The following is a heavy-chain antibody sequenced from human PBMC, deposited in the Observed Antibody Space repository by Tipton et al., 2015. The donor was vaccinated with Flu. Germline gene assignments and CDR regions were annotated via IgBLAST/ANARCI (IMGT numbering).Heavy chain of an antibody. CDR2: IYYSGST. V-gene: IGHV4-31*03. CDR3: AREGPCSTSCYYYYYGMDV. Sequence: TLSLTCTVSGGSISSGGYYWSWIRQHPGKGLEWIGYIYYSGSTYYNPSLKSRVTISVDTSKNQFSLKLSSVTAADTAVYYCAREGPCSTSCYYYYYGMDVWGQGTTVTVSS. CDR1: GGSISSGGYY. D-gene: IGHD2-2*01. J-gene: IGHJ6*02.